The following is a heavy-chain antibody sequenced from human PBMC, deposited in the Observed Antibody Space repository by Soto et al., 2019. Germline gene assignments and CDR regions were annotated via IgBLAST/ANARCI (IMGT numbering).Heavy chain of an antibody. Sequence: VKVSCKSSGFTFTSYAIHWLRQAPGQRPQWMGWINGGSGNTKYSQDFQGRVTFTRDTFATTAYLELSSLRSEDTAVYYCARVPPWGNSAGDYYIQHYDSWGQGTPVTVSS. V-gene: IGHV1-3*01. J-gene: IGHJ4*02. D-gene: IGHD3-10*01. CDR3: ARVPPWGNSAGDYYIQHYDS. CDR1: GFTFTSYA. CDR2: INGGSGNT.